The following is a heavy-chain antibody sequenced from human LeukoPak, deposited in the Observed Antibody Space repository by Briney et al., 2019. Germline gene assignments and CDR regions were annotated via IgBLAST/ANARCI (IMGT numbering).Heavy chain of an antibody. J-gene: IGHJ4*02. CDR2: ISGSGGST. V-gene: IGHV3-23*01. D-gene: IGHD6-19*01. CDR3: ANQWLAGRSQFDY. Sequence: TGGSLRLSCAASGFTFSSYAMSWVRQAPGKGREWVSDISGSGGSTYYADSDKGRFPIHRDNSKNTLYLQMNSLRAEDTAVYYCANQWLAGRSQFDYWGQGTLVTVSS. CDR1: GFTFSSYA.